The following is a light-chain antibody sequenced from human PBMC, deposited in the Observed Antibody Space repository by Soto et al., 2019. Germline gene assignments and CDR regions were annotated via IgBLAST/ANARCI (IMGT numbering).Light chain of an antibody. Sequence: VVMTQSPLSLPVPLGQPASISCRSSQGLVLSDGNTYLSWFHQRPGQSPRRLIYTISDRASGVPDRLSGSGSGTDFTLKISGLEAEDVGVYYCMQSAHWPWTFGPGTKVEV. CDR1: QGLVLSDGNTY. J-gene: IGKJ1*01. V-gene: IGKV2-30*01. CDR2: TIS. CDR3: MQSAHWPWT.